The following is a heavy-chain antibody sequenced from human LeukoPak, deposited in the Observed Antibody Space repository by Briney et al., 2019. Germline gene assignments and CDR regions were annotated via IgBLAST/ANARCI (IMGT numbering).Heavy chain of an antibody. CDR1: GVSFSSYA. D-gene: IGHD1/OR15-1a*01. J-gene: IGHJ4*02. CDR2: INFRGGTT. V-gene: IGHV3-23*01. CDR3: AKGEQGVDY. Sequence: GGSLRLSCAASGVSFSSYAMSWVRQAPGKGLEWVSSINFRGGTTYYAESVKGRFTISRDNSKSTLYLQMNSLRADDTAVFYCAKGEQGVDYWGRGTLVTVSS.